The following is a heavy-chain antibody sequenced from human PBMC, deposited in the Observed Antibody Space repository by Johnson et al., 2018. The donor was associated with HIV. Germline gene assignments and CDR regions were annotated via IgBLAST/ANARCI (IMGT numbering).Heavy chain of an antibody. J-gene: IGHJ3*02. V-gene: IGHV3-30*03. D-gene: IGHD4-11*01. CDR2: ISYDGSNN. Sequence: QVQLVESGGGVVQPGRSLRLSCAASGFTFSSYGMHWVRQAPGKGLEWVAVISYDGSNNYYADSVKGRFTISRDNAKNSLYLQMNGLRAEDTAVYYCARNEYSNYGGRDAFDIWGQGTMVTVSS. CDR1: GFTFSSYG. CDR3: ARNEYSNYGGRDAFDI.